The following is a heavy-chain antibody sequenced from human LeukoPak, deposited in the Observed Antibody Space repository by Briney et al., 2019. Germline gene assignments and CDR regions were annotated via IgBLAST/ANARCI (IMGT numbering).Heavy chain of an antibody. CDR2: ISWNSGSI. V-gene: IGHV3-9*01. J-gene: IGHJ6*03. CDR3: ARGSDMDV. Sequence: PGGSLRLSCAASGFTFDDYAMHWVRQAPGKGLEWVSGISWNSGSIGYADSVKGRFTISRDNAKNSLYLQMNSLRAEDTAVYYCARGSDMDVWGKGTTVTISS. CDR1: GFTFDDYA.